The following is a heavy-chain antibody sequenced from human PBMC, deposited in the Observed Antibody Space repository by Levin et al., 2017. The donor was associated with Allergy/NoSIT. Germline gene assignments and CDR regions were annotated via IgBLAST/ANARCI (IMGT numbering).Heavy chain of an antibody. CDR1: GFTFSSYA. CDR2: ISYDGSNK. CDR3: ARDRVRSNNHYYHSNTPYYYDYGMDV. D-gene: IGHD3-22*01. V-gene: IGHV3-30*04. J-gene: IGHJ6*02. Sequence: GGSLRLSCAASGFTFSSYAMHWVRQAPGKGLEWVAVISYDGSNKYYADSVKGRFTISRDNSKNTLYLQMNSLRAEDTAVYYCARDRVRSNNHYYHSNTPYYYDYGMDVWGQGTTVTVSS.